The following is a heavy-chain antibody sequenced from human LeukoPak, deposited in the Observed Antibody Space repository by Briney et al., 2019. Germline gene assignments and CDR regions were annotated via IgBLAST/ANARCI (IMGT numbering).Heavy chain of an antibody. D-gene: IGHD2-15*01. Sequence: PSETLSLTCAVSGGSISSGGYSWIWIRQPPGKGLEWIGYIYHSGSTYYNPSLKSRVTISVDRSKNQFSLKLSSVTAADTAVYYCARAYCSGGSCPDWFDPWGQGTLVTVSS. J-gene: IGHJ5*02. CDR2: IYHSGST. CDR1: GGSISSGGYS. CDR3: ARAYCSGGSCPDWFDP. V-gene: IGHV4-30-2*01.